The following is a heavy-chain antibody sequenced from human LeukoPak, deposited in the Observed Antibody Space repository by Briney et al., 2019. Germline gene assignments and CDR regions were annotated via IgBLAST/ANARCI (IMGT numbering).Heavy chain of an antibody. V-gene: IGHV4-61*02. J-gene: IGHJ4*02. Sequence: SETLSLTCTVSGGSISSGSYYWSWIRQPAGKGLEWIGRIYTSGSTNYNPSLKSRVTISVDTSKNQFSLKLSSVTAADTAVYYCARGRYYYDSSGYYEDYWGQGTLVTVSS. CDR1: GGSISSGSYY. CDR2: IYTSGST. CDR3: ARGRYYYDSSGYYEDY. D-gene: IGHD3-22*01.